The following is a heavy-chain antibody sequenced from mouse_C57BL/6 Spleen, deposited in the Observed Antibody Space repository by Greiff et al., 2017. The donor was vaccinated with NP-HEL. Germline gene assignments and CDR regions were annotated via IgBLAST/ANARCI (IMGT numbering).Heavy chain of an antibody. CDR2: INYDGSST. V-gene: IGHV5-16*01. J-gene: IGHJ3*01. CDR1: GFTFSDYY. Sequence: EVQLVESEGGLVQPGSSMKLSCTASGFTFSDYYMAWVRQVPEKGLEWVANINYDGSSTYYLDSLKSRFIISRDNAKNILYLQMSSLKSEDTATYYCASLLYDWFAYWGQGTLVTVSA. D-gene: IGHD2-14*01. CDR3: ASLLYDWFAY.